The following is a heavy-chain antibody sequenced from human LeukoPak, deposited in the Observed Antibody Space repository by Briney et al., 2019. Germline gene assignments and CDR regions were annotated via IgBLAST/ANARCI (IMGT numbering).Heavy chain of an antibody. D-gene: IGHD5-18*01. CDR1: GGSFSSSSYY. Sequence: SETLSLTSSVSGGSFSSSSYYWGCIRQPPGKGLEWIGSNSGSTFYNPSLKSRVTISVDTSKNHFSLKLSSVTAADTALYYCARSQSGYNYGYHFDSWGQGTLVTVSS. CDR3: ARSQSGYNYGYHFDS. V-gene: IGHV4-39*02. J-gene: IGHJ4*02. CDR2: NSGST.